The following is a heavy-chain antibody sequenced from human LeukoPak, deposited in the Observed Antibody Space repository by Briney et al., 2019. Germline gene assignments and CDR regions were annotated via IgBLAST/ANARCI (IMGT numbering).Heavy chain of an antibody. Sequence: PSETLSPTCAVSGYSISSGYYWGWIRGPPGKGVEGIGSIYHSGSTYYTPSLKSRVTISVDTSKNQFSLKLSSVTAADTAAYYCARGDWQYINNWSNWFDPWGQGTLVTVPS. CDR1: GYSISSGYY. V-gene: IGHV4-38-2*01. J-gene: IGHJ5*02. D-gene: IGHD1-1*01. CDR2: IYHSGST. CDR3: ARGDWQYINNWSNWFDP.